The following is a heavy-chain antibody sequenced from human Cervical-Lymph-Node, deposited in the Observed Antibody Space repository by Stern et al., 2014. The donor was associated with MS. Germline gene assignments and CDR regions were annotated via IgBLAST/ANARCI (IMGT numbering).Heavy chain of an antibody. CDR3: ARGGAVATSDYYFDY. V-gene: IGHV3-30*01. D-gene: IGHD5-12*01. Sequence: VQLVESGGGVVQPGKSLRLSCAASGFPFSYHAMHWVRQAPGKGLEWVAVISYDGRDKNVAGSVKGRFPISRYNSRNTLYLQMNSLRVDDTAVYYCARGGAVATSDYYFDYWGQGILVTVSS. J-gene: IGHJ4*02. CDR1: GFPFSYHA. CDR2: ISYDGRDK.